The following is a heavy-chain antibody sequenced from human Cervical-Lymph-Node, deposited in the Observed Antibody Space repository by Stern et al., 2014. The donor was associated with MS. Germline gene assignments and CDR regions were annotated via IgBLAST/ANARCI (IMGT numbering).Heavy chain of an antibody. CDR1: GFTFSSYG. J-gene: IGHJ3*02. D-gene: IGHD3-10*01. CDR3: ARVGLLWFGELWDSAFDI. V-gene: IGHV3-33*01. CDR2: IWYDGSNK. Sequence: VQLVESGGGVVQPGRSLRLSCAASGFTFSSYGMHWVRQAPGKGLEWVAVIWYDGSNKYYADSVKGRFTISRDNSKNTLYLQMNSLRAEDTAVYYCARVGLLWFGELWDSAFDIWGQGTMVTVSS.